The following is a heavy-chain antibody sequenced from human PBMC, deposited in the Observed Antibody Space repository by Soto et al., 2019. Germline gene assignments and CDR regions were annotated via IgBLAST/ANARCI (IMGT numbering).Heavy chain of an antibody. D-gene: IGHD2-8*01. J-gene: IGHJ5*02. CDR2: INAGNGNT. CDR3: ARDLGYCTNGVCYPAWFDP. CDR1: GYTFTSYA. Sequence: QVHLVQSGAEEKKPGASVKVSCKASGYTFTSYAMYWVRQAPGQRLEWMGWINAGNGNTKYSQKFQGRVTITRDTSASTAYIELSSLRSEDTAVYYCARDLGYCTNGVCYPAWFDPWGQGTLVTVSS. V-gene: IGHV1-3*05.